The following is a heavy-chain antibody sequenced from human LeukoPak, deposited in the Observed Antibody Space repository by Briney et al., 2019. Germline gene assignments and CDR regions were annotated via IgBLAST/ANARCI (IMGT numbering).Heavy chain of an antibody. D-gene: IGHD3-22*01. V-gene: IGHV1-69*05. J-gene: IGHJ4*02. CDR2: IIPIFATA. CDR1: GGTFSSYT. Sequence: GASVQVSCKASGGTFSSYTISWVRQAPGQGLEWMGGIIPIFATANYAQNFQGRVTITTDESRSTAYMEVSSLRSEDTAVYYCAIGYTSGYYSYWGQGTLVTVSS. CDR3: AIGYTSGYYSY.